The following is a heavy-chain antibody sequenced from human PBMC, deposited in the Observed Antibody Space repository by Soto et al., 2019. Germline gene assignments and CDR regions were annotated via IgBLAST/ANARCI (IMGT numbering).Heavy chain of an antibody. V-gene: IGHV4-4*07. CDR1: GGSISISNYY. D-gene: IGHD3-3*01. CDR3: ARDTMEGNSRSSYYYYGLDV. CDR2: IRSSGTT. Sequence: SETLSLTCSVSGGSISISNYYWNWIRQPAGKGLEWIGHIRSSGTTKYSPSLKSRVTMSLDTSKNQFSLKVSSVTAADTAVYYCARDTMEGNSRSSYYYYGLDVWGQGTTVTVSS. J-gene: IGHJ6*02.